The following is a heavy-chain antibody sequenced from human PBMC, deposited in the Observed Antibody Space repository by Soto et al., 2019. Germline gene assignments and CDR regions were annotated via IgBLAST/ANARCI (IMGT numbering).Heavy chain of an antibody. CDR3: AKDGIVVVPAAMRSYYYYYMDV. CDR1: GFTFDDYA. Sequence: GGSLRLSCAASGFTFDDYAMHWVRQAPGKGLEWVSGISWNSGSIGYADSVKGRFTISRDNAKNSLYLQMNSLRAEDTASYYCAKDGIVVVPAAMRSYYYYYMDVWGKGTTVTVSS. V-gene: IGHV3-9*01. J-gene: IGHJ6*03. D-gene: IGHD2-2*01. CDR2: ISWNSGSI.